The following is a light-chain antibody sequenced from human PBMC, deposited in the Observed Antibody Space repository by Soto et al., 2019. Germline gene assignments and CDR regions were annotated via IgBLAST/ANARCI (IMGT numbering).Light chain of an antibody. V-gene: IGKV3-20*01. J-gene: IGKJ1*01. CDR1: QSVGDNL. Sequence: EIVLTQSQGTLSLSPGERATLSCRASQSVGDNLLAWYHQSPGQAPRLLIYGASIRATGIPDRLSGSGSGTDFTLTIDILEPEAFALYFCHHYGRAPWRFGQGTEVEIK. CDR3: HHYGRAPWR. CDR2: GAS.